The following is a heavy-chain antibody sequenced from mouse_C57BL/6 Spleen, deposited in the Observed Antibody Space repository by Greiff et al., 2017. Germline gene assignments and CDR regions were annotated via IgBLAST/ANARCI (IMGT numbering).Heavy chain of an antibody. CDR1: GYTFTGYW. CDR3: ARSGYYGSSHYYAMDY. V-gene: IGHV1-9*01. CDR2: ILPGSGST. J-gene: IGHJ4*01. D-gene: IGHD1-1*01. Sequence: VQLQESGAELMQPGASVKLSCKATGYTFTGYWIEWVKQRPGHGLEWIGEILPGSGSTNYNDKVKGKATFTADTYSNTAYMQLSSLTTEDSAIYYCARSGYYGSSHYYAMDYWGQGTSVTVSS.